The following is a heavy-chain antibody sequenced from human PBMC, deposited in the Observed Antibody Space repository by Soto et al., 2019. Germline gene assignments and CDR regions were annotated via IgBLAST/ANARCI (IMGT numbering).Heavy chain of an antibody. CDR2: VSAYNGER. D-gene: IGHD6-6*01. CDR1: GYTFTNYG. V-gene: IGHV1-18*01. J-gene: IGHJ4*02. Sequence: QVQLVQSGAEVKKPGASVKVSCKASGYTFTNYGINWVRQAPGQGLEWLGWVSAYNGERRYAQRVQARVIMTTDTSTTTAYMELRSLRSDDTAVYYCSRGTSIPASGDYWGQGILVIVSS. CDR3: SRGTSIPASGDY.